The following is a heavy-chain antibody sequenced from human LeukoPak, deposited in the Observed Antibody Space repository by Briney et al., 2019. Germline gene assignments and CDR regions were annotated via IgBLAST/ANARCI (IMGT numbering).Heavy chain of an antibody. CDR3: ARSSYGDVVDY. D-gene: IGHD7-27*01. CDR2: ISAYNGNT. V-gene: IGHV1-18*01. Sequence: ASVKVSCKASGYTSTSYGISWVRQAPGQGLEWMGWISAYNGNTNYAQKVQGRVTMTTDRSTSTAYMELRSLRSDDTAVYYCARSSYGDVVDYWGQGTLGTVSS. J-gene: IGHJ4*02. CDR1: GYTSTSYG.